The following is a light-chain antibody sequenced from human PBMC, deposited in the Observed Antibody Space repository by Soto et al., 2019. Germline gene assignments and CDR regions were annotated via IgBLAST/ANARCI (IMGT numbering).Light chain of an antibody. CDR1: QTISNNN. J-gene: IGKJ1*01. Sequence: EIVLTQSPGTLSLSPGERVTLSCRASQTISNNNLAWYQQKSGQAPRLLIYGASSRATGIPDRFSGSGSGTDFTLTISRLEAEDFAVYYCQQYAGSPRTFDQGTKVEIK. CDR3: QQYAGSPRT. V-gene: IGKV3-20*01. CDR2: GAS.